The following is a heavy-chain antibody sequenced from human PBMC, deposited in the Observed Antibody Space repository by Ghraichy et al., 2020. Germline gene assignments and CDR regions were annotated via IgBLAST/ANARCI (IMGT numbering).Heavy chain of an antibody. V-gene: IGHV1-58*01. CDR1: GFTFTSSA. D-gene: IGHD3-10*01. CDR3: AAGVWFGELLGFPVYGMDV. CDR2: IVVGSGNT. J-gene: IGHJ6*02. Sequence: SVKVSCKASGFTFTSSAVQWVRQARGQRLEWIGWIVVGSGNTNYAQKFQERVTITRDMSTSTAYMELSSLRSEDTAVYYCAAGVWFGELLGFPVYGMDVWGQGTTVTVSS.